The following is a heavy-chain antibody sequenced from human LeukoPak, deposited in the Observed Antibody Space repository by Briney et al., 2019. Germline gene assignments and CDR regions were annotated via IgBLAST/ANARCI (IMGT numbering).Heavy chain of an antibody. CDR1: GFVFSSYW. V-gene: IGHV3-7*03. CDR2: IKQDGSEE. CDR3: AKVKSPGAFDI. J-gene: IGHJ3*02. Sequence: GGSLRLSCTASGFVFSSYWMNWVRQAPGMGLEWVANIKQDGSEEYYVDSVKGRFTISRDNAKNSLFLQMNSLRAEDTAVYYCAKVKSPGAFDIWGQGTMVTVSS.